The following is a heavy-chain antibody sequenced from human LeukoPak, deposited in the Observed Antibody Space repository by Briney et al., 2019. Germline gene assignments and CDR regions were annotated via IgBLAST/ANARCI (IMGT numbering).Heavy chain of an antibody. CDR3: AKIAARDTGEGY. J-gene: IGHJ4*02. CDR2: INPSGDST. Sequence: ASVKVSCKASGYTFTGYYMHWVRQAPGQGLEWMGVINPSGDSTSYAPKFQGRVTVTRDTSTSTVYMELSSLRSEDTGIYYCAKIAARDTGEGYWGQGTPVTVSS. D-gene: IGHD6-6*01. CDR1: GYTFTGYY. V-gene: IGHV1-46*01.